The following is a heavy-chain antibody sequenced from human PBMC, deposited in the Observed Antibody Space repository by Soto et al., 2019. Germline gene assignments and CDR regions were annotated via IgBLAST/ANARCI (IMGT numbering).Heavy chain of an antibody. J-gene: IGHJ6*02. Sequence: SVKVSCKASGFTFTSSAVQWVRQARGQRLEWIGWIVVGSGDTNYAQNFQERLTITGDMSTGTAYMELSSLRSEDTAVYFCAAGKSSGTYLYYYYYGMDVWGQGTTVTVSS. CDR1: GFTFTSSA. CDR2: IVVGSGDT. V-gene: IGHV1-58*01. CDR3: AAGKSSGTYLYYYYYGMDV. D-gene: IGHD1-26*01.